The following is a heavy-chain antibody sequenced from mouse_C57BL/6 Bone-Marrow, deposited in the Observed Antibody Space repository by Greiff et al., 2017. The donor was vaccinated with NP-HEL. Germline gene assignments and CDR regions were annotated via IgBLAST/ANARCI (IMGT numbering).Heavy chain of an antibody. V-gene: IGHV1-63*01. CDR2: IYPGGGYT. Sequence: VQLQQSGAELVRPGASVKMSCKASGYTFTNYWIGWAKQRPGHGLEWIGEIYPGGGYTNYNETFKGKATLTADKSSSTAYMQFSSLTSEDSAIYYCAREGGLGFAYWGQGTLVTVSA. CDR3: AREGGLGFAY. D-gene: IGHD3-3*01. CDR1: GYTFTNYW. J-gene: IGHJ3*01.